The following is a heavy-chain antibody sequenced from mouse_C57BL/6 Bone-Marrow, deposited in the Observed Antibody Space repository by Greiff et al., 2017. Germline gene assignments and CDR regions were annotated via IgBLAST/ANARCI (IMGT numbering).Heavy chain of an antibody. D-gene: IGHD2-5*01. CDR3: ARDSDYGDCAMDY. CDR1: GYTFPSYG. V-gene: IGHV1-81*01. CDR2: IYPRSGNT. J-gene: IGHJ4*01. Sequence: VQLQQSGAELARPGASVKLSCKASGYTFPSYGIRWVQQRPGPGLEWIGEIYPRSGNTYYNEKFKGKATLTADKSSSTAYMELRSLTSEDSAVYFCARDSDYGDCAMDYWGQGTSVTVAS.